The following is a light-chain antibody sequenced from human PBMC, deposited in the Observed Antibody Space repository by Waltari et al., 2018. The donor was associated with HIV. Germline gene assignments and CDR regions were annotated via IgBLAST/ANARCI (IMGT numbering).Light chain of an antibody. CDR3: AVWDDSLRSVL. CDR2: TNI. CDR1: SSNIGSNP. V-gene: IGLV1-44*01. J-gene: IGLJ3*02. Sequence: QSVLTQPPSASGTPVQRVNISCSGGSSNIGSNPVNWYRQFPGEAPKLLIYTNIQRPSGVPGRFSGSKSGTSAPLAISGLQSEDEADCYCAVWDDSLRSVLFGGGTRLTVL.